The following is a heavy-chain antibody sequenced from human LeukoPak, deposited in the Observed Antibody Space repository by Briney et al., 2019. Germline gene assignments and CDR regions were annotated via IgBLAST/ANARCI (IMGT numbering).Heavy chain of an antibody. D-gene: IGHD3-10*01. CDR1: GFTFSTYG. J-gene: IGHJ4*02. Sequence: GSLRLSCAASGFTFSTYGMTWVRQAPGKGLEWIGEINQSGSTNHNPSLKSRVTISVDTSKNQFSLKVSSVTAADTAVYYCARGYASGFAYWGQGTLVTVSS. CDR2: INQSGST. V-gene: IGHV4-34*01. CDR3: ARGYASGFAY.